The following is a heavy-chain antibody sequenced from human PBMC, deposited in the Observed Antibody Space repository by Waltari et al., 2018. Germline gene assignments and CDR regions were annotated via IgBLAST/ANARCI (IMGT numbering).Heavy chain of an antibody. J-gene: IGHJ4*02. V-gene: IGHV4-59*01. Sequence: QVQLQESGPGLVKPSETLSLTCTVSGGSISSYYWSWIRQPPGKGLEWIGYIYYSGSTNYNPSLKSRVTISVDTSKNQFSLKLSSVTAADTAVYYCARDGIGDYYDISGMVPLPFDYWGQGTLVTVSS. D-gene: IGHD3-22*01. CDR3: ARDGIGDYYDISGMVPLPFDY. CDR1: GGSISSYY. CDR2: IYYSGST.